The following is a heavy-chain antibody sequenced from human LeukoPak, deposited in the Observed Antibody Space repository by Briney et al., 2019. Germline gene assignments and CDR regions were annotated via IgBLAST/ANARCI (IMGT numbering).Heavy chain of an antibody. CDR3: ARGDSSAWLIDY. Sequence: SETLSLTCTVSGGSISSGDYYWSWIRQPPGKSLEWIGYIYYYGSTYYNPSLKSRVTISVDTSKNQFSLKLSSVTAADTAVYYCARGDSSAWLIDYWGQGTLVTVSS. D-gene: IGHD6-19*01. CDR2: IYYYGST. J-gene: IGHJ4*02. V-gene: IGHV4-30-4*01. CDR1: GGSISSGDYY.